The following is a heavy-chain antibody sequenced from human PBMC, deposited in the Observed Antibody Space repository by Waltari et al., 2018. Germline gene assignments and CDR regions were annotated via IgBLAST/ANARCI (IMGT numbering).Heavy chain of an antibody. D-gene: IGHD3-10*01. CDR1: GGSISSSSYY. CDR3: ARLINYYGSGSYYYYYYMDV. Sequence: QLQLQESGPGLVKPSETLSLTCTVSGGSISSSSYYWGWIRQPPGKGLEWIGSIYYSGSTYYNPSLKSRVTISVDTSKNHFSLKLSSVTAADTAVYYCARLINYYGSGSYYYYYYMDVWGKGTTVTVSS. J-gene: IGHJ6*03. CDR2: IYYSGST. V-gene: IGHV4-39*07.